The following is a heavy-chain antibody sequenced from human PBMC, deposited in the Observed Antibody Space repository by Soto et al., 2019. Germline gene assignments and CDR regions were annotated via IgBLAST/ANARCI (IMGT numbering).Heavy chain of an antibody. V-gene: IGHV1-8*01. J-gene: IGHJ6*03. D-gene: IGHD6-13*01. CDR1: GDTFTSYD. CDR3: ARNLPGYSSSWYKYYYYMDV. CDR2: MNPNSGNT. Sequence: ASVKASCKSSGDTFTSYDINWVRQATEQGLEWMGWMNPNSGNTGYAQKFQGRVTMTRNTSISTAYMELSSLRSEDTAVYYCARNLPGYSSSWYKYYYYMDVWGKGTTVTVSS.